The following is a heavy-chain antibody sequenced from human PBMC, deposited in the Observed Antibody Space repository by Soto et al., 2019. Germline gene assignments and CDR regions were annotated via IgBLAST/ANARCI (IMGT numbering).Heavy chain of an antibody. J-gene: IGHJ5*02. D-gene: IGHD3-10*01. Sequence: SETLSLTCTVSGGSISSGGYSWSWISKHPGKGLECMWYIYSSRSTYLTPSLNSRGTISVDTAKSQFSLKLSSVTAANTAVYYCARDLQYCSGTNDRFDPWGQGTLVTVSS. V-gene: IGHV4-31*03. CDR1: GGSISSGGYS. CDR3: ARDLQYCSGTNDRFDP. CDR2: IYSSRST.